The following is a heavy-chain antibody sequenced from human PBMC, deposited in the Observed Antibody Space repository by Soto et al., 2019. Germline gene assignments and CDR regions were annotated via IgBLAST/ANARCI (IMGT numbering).Heavy chain of an antibody. V-gene: IGHV3-21*01. CDR2: ISSSSSYI. CDR3: ARKPEDFWSGYYSDY. J-gene: IGHJ4*02. CDR1: GFTFSSYS. Sequence: EVQLVESGGGLVKPGGSLRLSCAASGFTFSSYSMNWVRQAPGKGLEWVSSISSSSSYIYYADSVKGRFTISRDNAKKLLYLQMNSLRAEGTAVYYCARKPEDFWSGYYSDYWGQGALVTVSS. D-gene: IGHD3-3*01.